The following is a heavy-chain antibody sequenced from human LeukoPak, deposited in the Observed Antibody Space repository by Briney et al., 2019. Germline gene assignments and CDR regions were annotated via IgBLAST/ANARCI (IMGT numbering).Heavy chain of an antibody. CDR2: IYYSGST. CDR3: ARGESYYYYMDV. V-gene: IGHV4-30-4*07. CDR1: GGSISSGGYS. J-gene: IGHJ6*03. Sequence: SETLSLTCAVSGGSISSGGYSWSWIRQPPGKGLEWIGYIYYSGSTYYNPSLKSRVTISVDTSKNQFSLKLSSVTAADTAVYYCARGESYYYYMDVWGKGTTVTISS.